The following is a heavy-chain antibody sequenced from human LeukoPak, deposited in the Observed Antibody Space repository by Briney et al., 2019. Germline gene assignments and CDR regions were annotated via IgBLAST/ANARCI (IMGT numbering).Heavy chain of an antibody. Sequence: SETLSLTCTASGGSISSYYWSWIRQSPGKGLEWIGYISHSGSTNYNPSLKSRVTISLDTSKNQFSLKVTSVTAADTAVYYCARSRGSGSYFDSWGQGTLVTVSS. V-gene: IGHV4-59*01. CDR1: GGSISSYY. CDR3: ARSRGSGSYFDS. CDR2: ISHSGST. J-gene: IGHJ4*02. D-gene: IGHD3-10*01.